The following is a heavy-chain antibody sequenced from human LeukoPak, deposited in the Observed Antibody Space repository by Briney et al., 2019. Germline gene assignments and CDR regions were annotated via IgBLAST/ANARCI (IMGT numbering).Heavy chain of an antibody. CDR2: INPNSGGT. V-gene: IGHV1-2*02. CDR1: GYTFTGYY. CDR3: ARGRMVRGVKHYYYYYYMDV. Sequence: ASVKVSCKASGYTFTGYYMHWVRQAPGQGLEWMGWINPNSGGTNYAQKFQGRVTMTRDTSISTAYMELSRLRSDDTAVYYCARGRMVRGVKHYYYYYYMDVWGNGTTVTISS. D-gene: IGHD3-10*01. J-gene: IGHJ6*03.